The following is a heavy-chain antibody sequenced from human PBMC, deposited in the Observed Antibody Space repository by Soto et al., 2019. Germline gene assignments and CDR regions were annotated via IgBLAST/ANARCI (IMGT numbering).Heavy chain of an antibody. CDR1: GFTFSSYG. Sequence: GGSLRLSCAASGFTFSSYGMHWVRQAPGKGLEWVAVISYDGSNKYYADSVKGRFTISRDNSKNTLYLQMNSLRAEDTAVYYCAKDYEELLWFGIALDYWGQGTLVTVSS. D-gene: IGHD3-10*01. V-gene: IGHV3-30*18. J-gene: IGHJ4*02. CDR3: AKDYEELLWFGIALDY. CDR2: ISYDGSNK.